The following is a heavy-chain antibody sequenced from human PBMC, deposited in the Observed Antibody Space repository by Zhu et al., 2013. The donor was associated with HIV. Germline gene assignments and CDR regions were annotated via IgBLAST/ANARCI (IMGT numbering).Heavy chain of an antibody. Sequence: QVQLVQSGAEVKKPGSSVKVSCKASGGTFSSYAISWVRQAPGQGLEWMGGIIPIFGTANYAQKFQGRVTITADESTSTAYMELSSLRSEDTAVYYCARVKEDSSGWYGWFDPWGQEPWSPSPQ. D-gene: IGHD6-19*01. CDR2: IIPIFGTA. CDR1: GGTFSSYA. CDR3: ARVKEDSSGWYGWFDP. V-gene: IGHV1-69*01. J-gene: IGHJ5*02.